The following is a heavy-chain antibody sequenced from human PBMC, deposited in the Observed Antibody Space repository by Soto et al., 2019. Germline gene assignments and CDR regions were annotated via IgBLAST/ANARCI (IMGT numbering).Heavy chain of an antibody. V-gene: IGHV4-31*03. J-gene: IGHJ5*02. CDR1: GGSISSGGYY. CDR2: IYYSGST. Sequence: QVQLQESGPGLVKPSQTLSLTCTVSGGSISSGGYYWSWIRQHPGKGLEWIGYIYYSGSTYYNPSIKSRVTISVDTSKNQVCLKLSYVTAADTAVYYCAGSACYYNFFRCFDPWGQGTLVTVSS. CDR3: AGSACYYNFFRCFDP. D-gene: IGHD3-10*01.